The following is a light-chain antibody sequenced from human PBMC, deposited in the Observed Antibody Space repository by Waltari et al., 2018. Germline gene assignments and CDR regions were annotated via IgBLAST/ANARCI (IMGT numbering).Light chain of an antibody. J-gene: IGKJ2*01. V-gene: IGKV1-16*01. Sequence: DIQMTQSPSSLSASVGDRVTITCQASQDINNNLAWYQQKPGKVPKFLIYKASSLQSGVPSRFTGSGSGTDFTPTISSLQPEDFATYYCQHGYGAPYTFGQGTKVEI. CDR2: KAS. CDR1: QDINNN. CDR3: QHGYGAPYT.